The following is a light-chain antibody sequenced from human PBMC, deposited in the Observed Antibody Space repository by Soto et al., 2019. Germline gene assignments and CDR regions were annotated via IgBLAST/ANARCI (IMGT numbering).Light chain of an antibody. J-gene: IGKJ1*01. V-gene: IGKV3-15*01. CDR3: QEYTNWPLWM. Sequence: EIVMTQSPATLSLSPGDRATLSCRASQSIARNLAWYRQHPGQPPRLLVYGASTRATGIPVRFSGSGSGTDFTLTIGSLQSEDFAVYYCQEYTNWPLWMFGQGTTVE. CDR2: GAS. CDR1: QSIARN.